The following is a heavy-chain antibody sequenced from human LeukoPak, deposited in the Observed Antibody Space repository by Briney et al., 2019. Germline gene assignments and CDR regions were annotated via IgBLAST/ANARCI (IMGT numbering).Heavy chain of an antibody. CDR3: AREIFGARAFEY. CDR2: IYNSGST. V-gene: IGHV4-4*07. CDR1: GGSISSYY. Sequence: PSETLSLTCTVSGGSISSYYWSWIRQPAGKGLEWIGRIYNSGSTTYNPSLKSRVTMSVDTSKNQFSLKLSSVTAADTAIYYCAREIFGARAFEYWGQGILVTVSS. D-gene: IGHD3-3*01. J-gene: IGHJ4*02.